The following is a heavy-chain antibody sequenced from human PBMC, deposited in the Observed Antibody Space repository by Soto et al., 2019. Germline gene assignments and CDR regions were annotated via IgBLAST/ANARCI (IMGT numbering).Heavy chain of an antibody. CDR2: IYYSGST. CDR1: GGSISSYY. J-gene: IGHJ4*02. V-gene: IGHV4-59*01. CDR3: ARVGTVTSYYFDY. D-gene: IGHD4-17*01. Sequence: QVQLQESGPGLVKPSETLSLTCTVSGGSISSYYWSWIRQPPGKGLEWIGYIYYSGSTNYNPSLKSRVTRSVDTSKNQFSLQLSSVTAADTAVYYCARVGTVTSYYFDYWGQGTLVTVSS.